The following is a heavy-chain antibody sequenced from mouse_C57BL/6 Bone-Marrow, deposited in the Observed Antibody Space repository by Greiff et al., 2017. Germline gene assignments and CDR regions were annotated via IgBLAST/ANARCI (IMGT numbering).Heavy chain of an antibody. D-gene: IGHD2-4*01. J-gene: IGHJ1*03. Sequence: ESGPGLVQPSQSLSITCTVSGFSLTSYGVHWVRQSPGKGLEWLGVIWSGGSTDYNAAFISRLSISKDNSKSQVFFKMNSLQADDTAIYYCARGGGLRRPWYFDVWGTGTTVTVSS. V-gene: IGHV2-2*01. CDR2: IWSGGST. CDR1: GFSLTSYG. CDR3: ARGGGLRRPWYFDV.